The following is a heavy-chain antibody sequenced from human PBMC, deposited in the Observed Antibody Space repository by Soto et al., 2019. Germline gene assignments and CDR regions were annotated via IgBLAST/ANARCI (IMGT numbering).Heavy chain of an antibody. CDR2: IYYTGTT. CDR1: GSPIISYY. D-gene: IGHD3-10*01. V-gene: IGHV4-59*08. CDR3: ARRYGSSFDI. J-gene: IGHJ3*02. Sequence: SETLSLTCNVSGSPIISYYWSWFLQPPGQGLEWVGYIYYTGTTTYNPSLRSRVAISVDASKSQFSLDLRSVTAADTAVYYCARRYGSSFDIWGQGTKVTVSS.